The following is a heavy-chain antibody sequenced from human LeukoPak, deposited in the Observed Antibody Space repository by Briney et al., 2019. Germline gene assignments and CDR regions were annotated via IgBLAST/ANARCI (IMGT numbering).Heavy chain of an antibody. V-gene: IGHV4-30-4*01. D-gene: IGHD6-13*01. J-gene: IGHJ3*02. CDR3: AREGYDAFDI. Sequence: PSETLSLTCTVSGGSISSGDSYWSWIRQPPGKGLEWIGYIYYSGSTYYNPSLKSRVTISVDTSKKQFSLTLSSVTAADTAVYYCAREGYDAFDIWGQGTMVTVSS. CDR2: IYYSGST. CDR1: GGSISSGDSY.